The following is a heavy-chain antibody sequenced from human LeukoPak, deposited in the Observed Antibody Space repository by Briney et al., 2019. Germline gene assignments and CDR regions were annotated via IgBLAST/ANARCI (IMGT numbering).Heavy chain of an antibody. CDR3: ASPQPGSYFFDY. D-gene: IGHD3-10*01. J-gene: IGHJ4*02. V-gene: IGHV4-34*01. CDR2: INHSGST. Sequence: PSETLSLTCAVYGGSFSGYYWSWIRQPPGKGLEWIGEINHSGSTNYNPSLKSRVTISVDTSKNQFSLKLSSVTAADTAVYYCASPQPGSYFFDYWGQGTLVTVSS. CDR1: GGSFSGYY.